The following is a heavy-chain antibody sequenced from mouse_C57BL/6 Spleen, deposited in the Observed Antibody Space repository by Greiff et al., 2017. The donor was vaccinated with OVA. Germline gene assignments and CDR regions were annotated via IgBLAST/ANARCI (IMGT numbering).Heavy chain of an antibody. D-gene: IGHD1-1*01. V-gene: IGHV1-66*01. J-gene: IGHJ2*01. Sequence: QVQLKESGPELVKPGASVKISCKASGYSFTSYYIHWVKQRPGQGLEWIGWIYPGSGNTKYNEKFKGKATLTADTSSSTAYMQLSSLTSEDSAVYYCARGSSYEYFDYWGQGTTLTVSS. CDR2: IYPGSGNT. CDR3: ARGSSYEYFDY. CDR1: GYSFTSYY.